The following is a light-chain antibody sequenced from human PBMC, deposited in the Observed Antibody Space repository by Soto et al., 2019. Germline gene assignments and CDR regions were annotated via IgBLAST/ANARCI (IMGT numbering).Light chain of an antibody. V-gene: IGKV1-5*01. J-gene: IGKJ1*01. CDR1: PNIGNR. Sequence: DIQMPQSPSTLSASVGDSVTITCRASPNIGNRLAWYQQKPGKAPKVLIYDASSLESGVPSRFSGSGSGTDFILTISSLQPDDSATYYCQHYGGMWTFGQGNKVDIK. CDR2: DAS. CDR3: QHYGGMWT.